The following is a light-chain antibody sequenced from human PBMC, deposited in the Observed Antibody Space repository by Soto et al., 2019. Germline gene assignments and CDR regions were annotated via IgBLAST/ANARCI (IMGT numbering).Light chain of an antibody. CDR2: GAS. CDR1: QNVRTN. V-gene: IGKV3D-15*01. CDR3: LQHNNWPPGYS. Sequence: EIVLMQSPATLSVSPGERASLSCRVSQNVRTNLAWYQQKPGQAPRLLIYGASTRATGIPARFSGSGSGTEFTLTISSLQSEDSAVYYCLQHNNWPPGYSFGQGTKLEIK. J-gene: IGKJ2*01.